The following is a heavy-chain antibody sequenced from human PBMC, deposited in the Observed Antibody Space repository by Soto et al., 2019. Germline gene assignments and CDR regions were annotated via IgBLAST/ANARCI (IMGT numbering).Heavy chain of an antibody. CDR1: GYTFTNFG. Sequence: QVQLVQSGGEMKKPGASVKVSCKASGYTFTNFGISWVRQAPGQGHEWVGWISAYNDERNYAQKFRGRVIMTTDTSTSTAYMELRTLTSDDTAVYYCARDYDIWGEDWFDPWGQGTLVTVSS. CDR3: ARDYDIWGEDWFDP. D-gene: IGHD3-9*01. V-gene: IGHV1-18*01. CDR2: ISAYNDER. J-gene: IGHJ5*02.